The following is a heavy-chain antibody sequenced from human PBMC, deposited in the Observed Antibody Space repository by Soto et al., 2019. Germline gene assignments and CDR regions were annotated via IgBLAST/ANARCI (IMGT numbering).Heavy chain of an antibody. D-gene: IGHD5-18*01. Sequence: QVQLVESGGGVVQPGRSLRLSRAASGFTFSKYNFHWVRQAPGKGLEWVAVTSYDGSDKYYADSVKGRFTISRDNSKNTLYLQMNSLRAEDTAVYYCARNERGYSYGSLDYWGQGALVTVSS. CDR3: ARNERGYSYGSLDY. V-gene: IGHV3-30*04. J-gene: IGHJ4*02. CDR2: TSYDGSDK. CDR1: GFTFSKYN.